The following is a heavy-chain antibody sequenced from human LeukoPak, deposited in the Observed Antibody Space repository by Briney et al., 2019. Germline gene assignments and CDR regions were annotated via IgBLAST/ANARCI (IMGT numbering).Heavy chain of an antibody. D-gene: IGHD2-15*01. V-gene: IGHV3-23*01. J-gene: IGHJ4*02. CDR2: ISGSTGRT. Sequence: PGGSLRLSCAASGFTFSTYAMSWVRQAPGKGLEWVSAISGSTGRTYYADSVKGRFTISRDNSKNTLYLQMNNLRAEDTAVYYCAPRVVGSAPSDYWGQGTLVTVSS. CDR3: APRVVGSAPSDY. CDR1: GFTFSTYA.